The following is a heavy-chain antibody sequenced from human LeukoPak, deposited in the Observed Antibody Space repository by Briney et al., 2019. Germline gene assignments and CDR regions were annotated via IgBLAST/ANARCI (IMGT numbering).Heavy chain of an antibody. V-gene: IGHV3-30-3*01. J-gene: IGHJ3*02. D-gene: IGHD6-13*01. CDR3: ARDEAAAGKYDAFDI. Sequence: SLRLSCAASGFTFSSYAMHWVRQAPGKGLEWVAVISYDGSNKYYADSVKGRFTISRDNSKNTLYLQMNSLRAEDTAVYYCARDEAAAGKYDAFDIWGQGTMVTVSS. CDR2: ISYDGSNK. CDR1: GFTFSSYA.